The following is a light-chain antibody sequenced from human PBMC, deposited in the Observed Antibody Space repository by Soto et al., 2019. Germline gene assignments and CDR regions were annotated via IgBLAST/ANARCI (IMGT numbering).Light chain of an antibody. J-gene: IGKJ1*01. CDR1: QTVSNN. V-gene: IGKV3-15*01. CDR2: GAS. Sequence: EIVMTQSPVTLSVSPGERVTLSCSASQTVSNNLAWYQQKPGQAPRLLIYGASTRATDIPARFAGSGSGTEFSLTITSLQSEDFAIYYCQQYHNRPPWTFGQGTKVEIK. CDR3: QQYHNRPPWT.